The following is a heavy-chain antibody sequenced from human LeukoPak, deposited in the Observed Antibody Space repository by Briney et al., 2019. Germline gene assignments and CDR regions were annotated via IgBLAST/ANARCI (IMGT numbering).Heavy chain of an antibody. D-gene: IGHD6-25*01. CDR3: ASLPRGQRQASRAG. CDR1: GGSFSGYY. Sequence: PSETLSLTCAVYGGSFSGYYWSWIRQPPGKGLEWIGEINHSGSTNYNPSLKSRVTISVDTSKNQFSLKLSSVTAADTAVYYCASLPRGQRQASRAGWGQGTMVTVSS. J-gene: IGHJ3*01. CDR2: INHSGST. V-gene: IGHV4-34*01.